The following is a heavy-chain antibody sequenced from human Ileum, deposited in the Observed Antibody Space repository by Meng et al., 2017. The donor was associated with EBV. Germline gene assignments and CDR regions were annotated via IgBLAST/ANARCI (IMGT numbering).Heavy chain of an antibody. CDR1: GGSISSGGYS. CDR3: ARGAYFDY. CDR2: IYYSGSA. J-gene: IGHJ4*02. Sequence: LQLQGSGSGLVKPSETLSLTCAVSGGSISSGGYSWHWIRQPPGKGLQWIGYIYYSGSAYYNPSLKSRVTLSVDRSTNQFSLNLSSVTAADTAVYYCARGAYFDYWGQGTLVTVSS. V-gene: IGHV4-30-2*01.